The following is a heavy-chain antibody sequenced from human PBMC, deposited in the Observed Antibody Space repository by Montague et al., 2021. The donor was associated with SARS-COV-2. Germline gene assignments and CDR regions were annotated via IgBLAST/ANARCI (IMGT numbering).Heavy chain of an antibody. CDR1: GGSFSAYY. D-gene: IGHD1-26*01. J-gene: IGHJ6*02. CDR3: ARGLGRIEDV. V-gene: IGHV4-34*01. CDR2: INHSGST. Sequence: SETLSLTCAVYGGSFSAYYWSWIRQPPGKGLEWIGEINHSGSTNHNPSLKSRVTISVDTSKNQFSLKLSSVTAADTAVYYCARGLGRIEDVWGQGTTVTVSS.